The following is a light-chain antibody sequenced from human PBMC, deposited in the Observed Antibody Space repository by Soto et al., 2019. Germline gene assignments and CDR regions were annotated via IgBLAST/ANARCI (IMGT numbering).Light chain of an antibody. Sequence: QSALTQPASVSGSPGQSITISCTGTSSDVGGYNYVSWYQQHPVKAPKLMIYDVSNRPSGFSNRFSGSKSGNTASLTISGLQAEDEADYYCTSYTSSSTVVFGGGTKLTAL. CDR1: SSDVGGYNY. CDR3: TSYTSSSTVV. V-gene: IGLV2-14*01. CDR2: DVS. J-gene: IGLJ2*01.